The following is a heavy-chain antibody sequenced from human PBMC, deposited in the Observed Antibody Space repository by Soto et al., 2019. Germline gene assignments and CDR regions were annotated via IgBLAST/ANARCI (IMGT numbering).Heavy chain of an antibody. J-gene: IGHJ4*02. D-gene: IGHD1-7*01. Sequence: RGSLTLASAATGFSFSSHTITRVLQAQGKGLEWVSSISSSISFIYYADSVKGRFTISRDNAKNSLYLQMNSLRAADTAVYYCAPPPSNWHYVFRPFYFDYWGQGTLLTV. CDR1: GFSFSSHT. CDR3: APPPSNWHYVFRPFYFDY. V-gene: IGHV3-21*01. CDR2: ISSSISFI.